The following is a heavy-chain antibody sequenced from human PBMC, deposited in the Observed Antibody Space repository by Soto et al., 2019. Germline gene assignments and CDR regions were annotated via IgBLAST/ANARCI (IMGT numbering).Heavy chain of an antibody. V-gene: IGHV3-11*01. J-gene: IGHJ4*02. Sequence: PGGSLRLSCAASGFTFSDHYMAWFRQSPERGLEWLAYISHRSLTIYHARSVKDRFTISRDDATDSLYLQMNSLRVEDTAVYFCARGGGSSPFDYWGQGTVVTISS. D-gene: IGHD6-6*01. CDR3: ARGGGSSPFDY. CDR2: ISHRSLTI. CDR1: GFTFSDHY.